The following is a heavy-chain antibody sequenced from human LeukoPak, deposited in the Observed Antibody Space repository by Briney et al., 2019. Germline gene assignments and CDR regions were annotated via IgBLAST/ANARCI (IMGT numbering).Heavy chain of an antibody. Sequence: PSETLSLTCAVYGGSFSGYYWSWIRQPPGKGLEWIGEINHSGSTNYNPSLKSRVTISVDTSKNQFSLKLSSVTAADTAVYYCARGVTMSRSAFDIWGQGTMVTVSS. D-gene: IGHD3-10*02. CDR1: GGSFSGYY. CDR3: ARGVTMSRSAFDI. J-gene: IGHJ3*02. CDR2: INHSGST. V-gene: IGHV4-34*01.